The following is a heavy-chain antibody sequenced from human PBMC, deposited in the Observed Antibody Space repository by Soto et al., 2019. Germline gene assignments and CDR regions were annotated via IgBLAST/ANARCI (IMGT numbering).Heavy chain of an antibody. CDR2: IYHSGST. CDR3: AREITIFGVTSRGGWFDP. D-gene: IGHD3-3*01. J-gene: IGHJ5*02. CDR1: GGSISSGGYS. Sequence: QLQLQESGSGLVKPSQTLSLTCAVSGGSISSGGYSWSWIRQPPGKVLEWIGYIYHSGSTSYNPSLKSRVTISVDRSKNQFSLKLSSVTAADTAVYYCAREITIFGVTSRGGWFDPWGQGTLVTVSS. V-gene: IGHV4-30-2*01.